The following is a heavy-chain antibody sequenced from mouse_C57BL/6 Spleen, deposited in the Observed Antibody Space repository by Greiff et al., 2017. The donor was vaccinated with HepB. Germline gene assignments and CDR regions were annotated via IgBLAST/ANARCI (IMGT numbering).Heavy chain of an antibody. J-gene: IGHJ2*01. CDR1: GYAFSSSW. Sequence: QVQLQQSGPELVKPGASVKISCKASGYAFSSSWMNWVKQRPGKGLEWIGRIYPGDGDTNYNGKFKGKATLTADKSSSTAYMQLSSLTSEDSAVYFCASLGGAYYGYHDYWGHGTTLTVSS. V-gene: IGHV1-82*01. CDR3: ASLGGAYYGYHDY. D-gene: IGHD2-9*01. CDR2: IYPGDGDT.